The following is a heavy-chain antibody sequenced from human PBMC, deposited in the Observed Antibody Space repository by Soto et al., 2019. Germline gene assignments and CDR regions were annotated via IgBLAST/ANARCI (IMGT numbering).Heavy chain of an antibody. J-gene: IGHJ6*02. CDR1: GFTFSSYG. CDR3: ARDPILLYYYYYGMDV. D-gene: IGHD2-2*02. Sequence: QVQLVESGGGVVQPGRSLRLSCAASGFTFSSYGMHWVRQAPGKGLEWVAVIWYDGSNKYYADSVKGRFTISRDNSKNTLYLQMNILRAEDTAVYYCARDPILLYYYYYGMDVWGQGTTVTVSS. V-gene: IGHV3-33*01. CDR2: IWYDGSNK.